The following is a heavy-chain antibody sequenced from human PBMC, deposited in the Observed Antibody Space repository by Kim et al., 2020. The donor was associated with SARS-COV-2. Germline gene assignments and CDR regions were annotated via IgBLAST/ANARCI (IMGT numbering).Heavy chain of an antibody. CDR2: IWYDGSNK. Sequence: GGSLRLSCAASGFTFSSYGMHWVRQAPGKGLEWVAVIWYDGSNKYYADSVKGRFTISRDNSKNTLYLQMNSLRAEDTAVYYCAREAPPRQWLAYYYYYGMDVWGQGTTVTVSS. D-gene: IGHD6-19*01. V-gene: IGHV3-33*01. CDR1: GFTFSSYG. CDR3: AREAPPRQWLAYYYYYGMDV. J-gene: IGHJ6*02.